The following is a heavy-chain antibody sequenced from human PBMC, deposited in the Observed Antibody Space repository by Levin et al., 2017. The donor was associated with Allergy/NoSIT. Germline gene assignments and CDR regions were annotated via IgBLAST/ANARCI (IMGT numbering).Heavy chain of an antibody. CDR2: TLPMLGRA. CDR1: GGTFSTTT. D-gene: IGHD5-18*01. V-gene: IGHV1-69*08. CDR3: ARDGYTSAGALDT. Sequence: KISCKASGGTFSTTTFSWVRQAPGQGLEWMGRTLPMLGRADYAQKFQGRATINADKSTSTVDMELRSLTSEDTAVYYCARDGYTSAGALDTWGQGTLVTVSS. J-gene: IGHJ5*02.